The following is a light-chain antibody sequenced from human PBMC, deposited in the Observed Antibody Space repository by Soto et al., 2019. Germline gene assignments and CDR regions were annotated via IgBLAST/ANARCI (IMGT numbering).Light chain of an antibody. J-gene: IGKJ1*01. CDR2: AAS. V-gene: IGKV1-39*01. CDR1: QSISNY. CDR3: QQSDSTPRT. Sequence: DIQMTQSPSPLSASVGDRVTITCRASQSISNYLNWYQQKPGEAPQLLMYAASSLQSGVPSRFSGSGSGTDFTLTISSLHTEDFATYYCQQSDSTPRTFGQGNKVVIK.